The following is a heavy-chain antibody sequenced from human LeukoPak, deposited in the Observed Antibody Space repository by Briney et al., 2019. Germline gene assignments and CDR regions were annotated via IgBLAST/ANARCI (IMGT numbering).Heavy chain of an antibody. CDR1: GGTFSSYA. D-gene: IGHD5-18*01. V-gene: IGHV1-18*01. J-gene: IGHJ4*02. CDR2: ISAYNGNT. Sequence: ASVKVSCKASGGTFSSYAISWVRQAPGQGLEWMGWISAYNGNTNYAQKLQGRVTMTTDTSTSTAYMELRSPRSDDTAVYYCARDSQWIQLPDYWGQGTLVTASS. CDR3: ARDSQWIQLPDY.